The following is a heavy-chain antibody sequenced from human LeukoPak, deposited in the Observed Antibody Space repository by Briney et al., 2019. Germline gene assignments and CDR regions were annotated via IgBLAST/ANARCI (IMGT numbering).Heavy chain of an antibody. CDR1: GFTFSSYS. V-gene: IGHV3-21*01. CDR2: ISSSSSYI. Sequence: GGSLRHSCAASGFTFSSYSMNWVRQAPGKGLEWVSSISSSSSYIYYADSVKGRFTISRDNAKNSLYLQMNSLRAEDTAVYYCARDVNYYDSSGYYQRYFDYWGQGTLVTVSS. D-gene: IGHD3-22*01. CDR3: ARDVNYYDSSGYYQRYFDY. J-gene: IGHJ4*02.